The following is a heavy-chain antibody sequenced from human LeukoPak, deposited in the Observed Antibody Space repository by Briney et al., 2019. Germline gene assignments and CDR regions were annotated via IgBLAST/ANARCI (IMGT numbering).Heavy chain of an antibody. V-gene: IGHV4-61*02. J-gene: IGHJ4*02. D-gene: IGHD2-8*01. CDR2: IYASGST. CDR1: GDSISSGSYY. Sequence: SQTLSLTCTVSGDSISSGSYYWNWIRQPAGKGLEWIGRIYASGSTDYNPSLKSRVTISVDTSKRQFSLILDSVTAADTAMYYCARHIGGVDYYWGQGALVTVSS. CDR3: ARHIGGVDYY.